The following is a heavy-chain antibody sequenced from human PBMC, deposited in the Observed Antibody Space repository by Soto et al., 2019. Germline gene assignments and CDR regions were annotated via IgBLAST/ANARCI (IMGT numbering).Heavy chain of an antibody. J-gene: IGHJ2*01. V-gene: IGHV1-18*01. CDR1: GYTFTNYG. Sequence: GASVKVSCKASGYTFTNYGISWVRQAPGQGLEWMGWINVYNGNTKYAQKFQGRVTITRDTSASTAYMELSSLRSEDTAVYYCARAPSWWYFDLWGRGTLVTVSS. CDR2: INVYNGNT. CDR3: ARAPSWWYFDL.